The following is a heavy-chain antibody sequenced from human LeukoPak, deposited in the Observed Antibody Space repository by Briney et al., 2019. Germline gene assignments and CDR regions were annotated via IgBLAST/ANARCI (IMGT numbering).Heavy chain of an antibody. Sequence: GSLRLSCAASGLTFSSHAMTWVRQAPGKGLEWVSAISGSGGSTYYADSVKGRFTISRDNSKNTLYLQMNSLRAEDTAVYYCAKRAETHYYYMDVWGKGTTVTVSS. V-gene: IGHV3-23*01. CDR3: AKRAETHYYYMDV. J-gene: IGHJ6*03. CDR1: GLTFSSHA. CDR2: ISGSGGST.